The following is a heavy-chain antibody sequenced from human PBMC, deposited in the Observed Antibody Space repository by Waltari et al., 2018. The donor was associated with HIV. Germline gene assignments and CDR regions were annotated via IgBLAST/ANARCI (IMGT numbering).Heavy chain of an antibody. CDR1: GGSIRSGGYY. J-gene: IGHJ5*02. V-gene: IGHV4-31*03. CDR2: ISYIGSA. D-gene: IGHD1-26*01. CDR3: ARGTTYAVGWFDP. Sequence: QEQLQESGPGLVKPSQTLSLTCTVSGGSIRSGGYYWSWIRQLPGKGREWIGYISYIGSAFYNPSFRSRVTMSVDTSKNQFSLKLTSVTAADTAVYYCARGTTYAVGWFDPWGQGTQVTVSS.